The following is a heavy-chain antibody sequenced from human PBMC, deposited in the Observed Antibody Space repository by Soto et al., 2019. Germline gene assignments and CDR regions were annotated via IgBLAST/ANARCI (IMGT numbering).Heavy chain of an antibody. D-gene: IGHD2-8*02. CDR3: ARDFFDNTVYQGLFDS. J-gene: IGHJ4*02. CDR2: ISAYNGNT. CDR1: GYTFSDYG. V-gene: IGHV1-18*01. Sequence: QIHLVQSGAEVKKPGASVKVSCKASGYTFSDYGISWVRQAPGQGLEWMGWISAYNGNTDYTRNLQGRVTMTTDTSTSTAYMELRSLRSDDTAVYYCARDFFDNTVYQGLFDSWGQGTLVTVSS.